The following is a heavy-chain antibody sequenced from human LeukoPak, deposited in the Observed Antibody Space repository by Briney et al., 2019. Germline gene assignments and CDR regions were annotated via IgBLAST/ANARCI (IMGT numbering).Heavy chain of an antibody. CDR1: GGSISSYY. J-gene: IGHJ3*02. V-gene: IGHV4-59*01. D-gene: IGHD3-3*01. CDR3: ARGFDFWSGYYRDDAFDI. CDR2: IYYSGST. Sequence: PSETLSLTCTVSGGSISSYYWSWIRQPPGKGLEWIGYIYYSGSTNYNPSLKSRVTISVDTSKNQFSLKLSSVTAADTAVYYCARGFDFWSGYYRDDAFDIRGQGTMVTVSS.